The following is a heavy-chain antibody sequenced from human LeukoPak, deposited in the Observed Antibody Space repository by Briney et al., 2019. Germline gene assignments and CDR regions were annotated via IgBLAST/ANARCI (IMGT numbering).Heavy chain of an antibody. CDR2: IKSDGSTP. J-gene: IGHJ4*02. CDR3: ARDQDI. CDR1: GFTFSNYW. D-gene: IGHD2-15*01. Sequence: GGSLRLSCAASGFTFSNYWMHLVRQAPGKGLVWVSRIKSDGSTPNYADSVKGRFTISRDNAKNTLYLQMNSLRAEDTAVYYCARDQDIRGQGTLVTVSS. V-gene: IGHV3-74*01.